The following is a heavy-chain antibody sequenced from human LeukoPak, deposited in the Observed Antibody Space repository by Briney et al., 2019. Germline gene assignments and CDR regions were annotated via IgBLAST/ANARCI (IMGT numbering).Heavy chain of an antibody. CDR2: IKLDGSEK. CDR3: ARDQYDTWSRRGNFDS. J-gene: IGHJ4*02. V-gene: IGHV3-7*03. CDR1: GFTFGKYW. Sequence: GCLRLSCVASGFTFGKYWMSWVRQAPGKGLEWVANIKLDGSEKNYVDSVKGRFTISRDNTKNSLYLQMNSLRVEDTAVFYCARDQYDTWSRRGNFDSWGQGTLVIVSS. D-gene: IGHD3-3*01.